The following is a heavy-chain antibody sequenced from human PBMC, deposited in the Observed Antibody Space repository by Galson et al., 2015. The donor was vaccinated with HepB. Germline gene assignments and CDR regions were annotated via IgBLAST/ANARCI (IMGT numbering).Heavy chain of an antibody. V-gene: IGHV1-3*01. CDR1: GYTFTSYA. J-gene: IGHJ4*02. CDR2: INAGNGNT. CDR3: ARVKISGYCSGGSCFPFDY. D-gene: IGHD2-15*01. Sequence: QSGAEVKKPGESLRISCKASGYTFTSYAMHWVRQAPGQRLEWMGWINAGNGNTKYSQKFQGRVTITRDTSASTAYMELSSLRSEDTAVYYCARVKISGYCSGGSCFPFDYWGQGTLVTVSS.